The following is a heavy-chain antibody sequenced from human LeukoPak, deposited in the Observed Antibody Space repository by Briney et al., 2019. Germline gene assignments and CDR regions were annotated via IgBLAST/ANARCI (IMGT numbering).Heavy chain of an antibody. Sequence: GASVKVSCKASGYTFTSYGISWVRQAPGQGLEWMGWISAYNGNTNYAQKLQGRVTTTTDTSTSTAYMELRSLRSDDTAVYYCARSDILTGYSDNFDYWGQGTLVTVSS. J-gene: IGHJ4*02. CDR3: ARSDILTGYSDNFDY. V-gene: IGHV1-18*01. CDR1: GYTFTSYG. CDR2: ISAYNGNT. D-gene: IGHD3-9*01.